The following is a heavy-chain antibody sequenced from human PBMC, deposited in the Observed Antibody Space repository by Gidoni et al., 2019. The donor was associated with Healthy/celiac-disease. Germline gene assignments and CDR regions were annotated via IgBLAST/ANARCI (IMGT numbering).Heavy chain of an antibody. J-gene: IGHJ5*02. CDR2: IIRIFGTA. D-gene: IGHD6-6*01. CDR1: GGPFSSYA. Sequence: VQLLQSGAAVKNPGSSVHVSCNASGGPFSSYAISWVRQAPGQGLEWMGGIIRIFGTANYAQKLQGRVTITADESTSTAYMELSSLRSEDTAVYYCARDVSSSSTWFDPWGQGTLVTVSS. CDR3: ARDVSSSSTWFDP. V-gene: IGHV1-69*01.